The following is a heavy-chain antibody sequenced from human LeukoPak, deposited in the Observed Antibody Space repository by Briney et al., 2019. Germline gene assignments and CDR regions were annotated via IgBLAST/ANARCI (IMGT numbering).Heavy chain of an antibody. V-gene: IGHV3-48*01. Sequence: GGSLRLSCAASGFSFSSYTMNWVRQAPGKGLEWVSYISSSSDTIYYADSVKGRFTISRDNSKNTLYLQMNSLRAEDTAVYYCANPPPTGIVATIVNYYGMDVWGQGTTVTVSS. CDR3: ANPPPTGIVATIVNYYGMDV. J-gene: IGHJ6*02. CDR1: GFSFSSYT. CDR2: ISSSSDTI. D-gene: IGHD5-12*01.